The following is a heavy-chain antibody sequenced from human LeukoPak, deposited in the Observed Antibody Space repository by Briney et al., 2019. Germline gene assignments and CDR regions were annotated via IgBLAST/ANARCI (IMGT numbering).Heavy chain of an antibody. CDR3: ANDLGWIQLNLG. D-gene: IGHD5-18*01. CDR1: GYTFTSYY. Sequence: ASVKVSCKASGYTFTSYYMHWVRQAPGQGLEWMGIINPSGGSTSYAQKFQGRVTMTRDMSTSTVYMELSSLRSEDTAVYYCANDLGWIQLNLGRGQVTLVTVSS. V-gene: IGHV1-46*01. J-gene: IGHJ4*02. CDR2: INPSGGST.